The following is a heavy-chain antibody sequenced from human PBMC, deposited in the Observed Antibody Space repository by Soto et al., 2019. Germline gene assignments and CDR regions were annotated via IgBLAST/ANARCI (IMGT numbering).Heavy chain of an antibody. CDR3: VQSRCGGDCLQSYSSHSYYGLDV. Sequence: QITLKESGPTLVKPTQTLTLTCTFSGFSLSTTGEGVGWIRQPPGKALEWLALIYWDDDKRYSPSLKSRLTINKDTSKNQVVLTKANLDPVETTTYYCVQSRCGGDCLQSYSSHSYYGLDVWGQGTTVTVSS. CDR2: IYWDDDK. J-gene: IGHJ6*02. D-gene: IGHD2-21*02. CDR1: GFSLSTTGEG. V-gene: IGHV2-5*02.